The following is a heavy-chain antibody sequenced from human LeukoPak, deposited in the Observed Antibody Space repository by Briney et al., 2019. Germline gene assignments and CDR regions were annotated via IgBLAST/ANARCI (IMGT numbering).Heavy chain of an antibody. D-gene: IGHD1-26*01. CDR2: ISGSGGST. V-gene: IGHV3-23*01. Sequence: GGSLRLSCAASGFTFSSYAMTWVRQAPGKGLEWVSAISGSGGSTYYADSVKGRFTISRDNSKNTLYLQMNSLRAEDTAVYYCATSLVGAIDYWGQGTLVTVSS. CDR3: ATSLVGAIDY. J-gene: IGHJ4*02. CDR1: GFTFSSYA.